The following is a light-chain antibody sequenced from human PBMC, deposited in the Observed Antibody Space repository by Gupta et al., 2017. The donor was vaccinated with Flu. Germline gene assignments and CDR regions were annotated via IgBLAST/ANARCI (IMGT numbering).Light chain of an antibody. CDR2: GAS. J-gene: IGKJ2*01. V-gene: IGKV3-15*01. CDR3: QQYNNWPPHT. Sequence: APLSVAPGERATLSCRASQSVSSNLAWYQQKPGQAPRLLIYGASTRATGIPARFSGSGSGTEFTLTISSLQSEDFAVYYCQQYNNWPPHTFGQGTKLEIK. CDR1: QSVSSN.